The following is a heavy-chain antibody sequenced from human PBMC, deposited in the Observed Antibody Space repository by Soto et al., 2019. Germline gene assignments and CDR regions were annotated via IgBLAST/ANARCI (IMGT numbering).Heavy chain of an antibody. Sequence: PSETLSLTCTVPGGSVSSGSYYWSWIRQPPGKGLEWIGYIYYSGSTNSNPSLKSRVTISVDTSKNQFSLKLSSVTAADTALYYCARDQTGTTKRRYYYYGMAVWRQGTTVTVSS. V-gene: IGHV4-61*01. CDR3: ARDQTGTTKRRYYYYGMAV. CDR1: GGSVSSGSYY. D-gene: IGHD1-7*01. J-gene: IGHJ6*02. CDR2: IYYSGST.